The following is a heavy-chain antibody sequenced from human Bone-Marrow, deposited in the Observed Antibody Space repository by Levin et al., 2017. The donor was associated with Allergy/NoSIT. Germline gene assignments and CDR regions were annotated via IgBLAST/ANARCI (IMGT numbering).Heavy chain of an antibody. J-gene: IGHJ6*02. V-gene: IGHV3-30*04. CDR1: GFSLSSYA. Sequence: PGGSLRLSCVASGFSLSSYAMHWVRQAPGKGLEWVAIISDDGGKIYYADSVKGRFTISRDNSKNTIYLQTNSLRAEDTAVFYCARDITRRAHYFSGMDVWGQGTTVTVSS. CDR2: ISDDGGKI. CDR3: ARDITRRAHYFSGMDV. D-gene: IGHD3-10*01.